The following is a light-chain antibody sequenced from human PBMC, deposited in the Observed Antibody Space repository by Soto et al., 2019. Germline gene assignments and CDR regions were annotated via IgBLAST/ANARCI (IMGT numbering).Light chain of an antibody. Sequence: EIVLTQSPGTLPLSPGERATLSCRASQSVSSSYLAWCQQKPGQAPRLLIYGASSRATGIPDRFSGSGSGTDFTLTISRLEPEDFAVYYCQQYGSSPRTFGQGTKLEIK. V-gene: IGKV3-20*01. CDR3: QQYGSSPRT. J-gene: IGKJ2*01. CDR2: GAS. CDR1: QSVSSSY.